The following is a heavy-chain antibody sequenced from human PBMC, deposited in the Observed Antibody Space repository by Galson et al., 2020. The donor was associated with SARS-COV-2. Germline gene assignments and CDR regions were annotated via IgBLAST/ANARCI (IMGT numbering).Heavy chain of an antibody. V-gene: IGHV6-1*01. CDR1: GDSVSGNSAA. J-gene: IGHJ3*02. Sequence: SQTLSLTCAISGDSVSGNSAAWNWIRQSPSRGLEWLGRTYYRSKWYNDYAVFVKSRMTINPDTSKNQLSLQLNSVTPEDTAVYYCAGVRRGGSHYDFEIWGQGTMVTVSS. CDR2: TYYRSKWYN. D-gene: IGHD1-26*01. CDR3: AGVRRGGSHYDFEI.